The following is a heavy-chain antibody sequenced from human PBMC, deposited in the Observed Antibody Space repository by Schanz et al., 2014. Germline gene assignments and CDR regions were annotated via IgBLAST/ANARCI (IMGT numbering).Heavy chain of an antibody. CDR3: ATCSGGTCHAKPVLDN. D-gene: IGHD2-15*01. J-gene: IGHJ4*02. CDR2: ISPLLGVA. V-gene: IGHV1-69*09. CDR1: GGTFSSYA. Sequence: QVQVIQSGPEVKKPGSSVKVSCKASGGTFSSYAFSWVRQAPGQGPQWMGRISPLLGVANYAQEFQGRLTITADTSTSAAYMELSSLRSEDTAVYYCATCSGGTCHAKPVLDNWGQGTLVTVSS.